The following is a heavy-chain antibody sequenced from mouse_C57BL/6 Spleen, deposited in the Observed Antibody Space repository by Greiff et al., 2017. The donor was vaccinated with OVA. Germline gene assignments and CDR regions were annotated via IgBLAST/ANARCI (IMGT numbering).Heavy chain of an antibody. CDR3: AREKDYDGGFAY. V-gene: IGHV3-6*01. J-gene: IGHJ3*01. Sequence: EVKLQESGPGLVKPSQSLSLTCSVTGYSITSGYYWNWIRQLPGNKLEWMGYISYDGSNNYNPSLKNRISITRDTSKNQFFLKLNSVTTEDTATYYCAREKDYDGGFAYWGQGTLVTVSA. CDR2: ISYDGSN. CDR1: GYSITSGYY. D-gene: IGHD2-4*01.